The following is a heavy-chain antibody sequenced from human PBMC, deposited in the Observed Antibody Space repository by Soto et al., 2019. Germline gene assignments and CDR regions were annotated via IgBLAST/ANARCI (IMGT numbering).Heavy chain of an antibody. CDR1: GYLFSSYG. D-gene: IGHD2-8*01. J-gene: IGHJ5*02. CDR2: VSPNIGNT. V-gene: IGHV1-18*01. CDR3: ARDGASGLGYCTNGVCQGPGFWFDP. Sequence: ASVKVSCKASGYLFSSYGISWVRQAPGQGLEWMGWVSPNIGNTNYAQKVQGRVTITTDKSTTTAYMELSSLRSEDTAVYYCARDGASGLGYCTNGVCQGPGFWFDPWGQGTLVTVSS.